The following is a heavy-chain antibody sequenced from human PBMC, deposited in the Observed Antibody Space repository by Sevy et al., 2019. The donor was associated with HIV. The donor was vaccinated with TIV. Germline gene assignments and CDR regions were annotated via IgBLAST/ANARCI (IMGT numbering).Heavy chain of an antibody. CDR2: IYHNGST. Sequence: SETLSLTCAVSGGSISDINWWSWVRQAPGKGLEWIGEIYHNGSTNYNPSLKTRVTISVDKSNSQYSLKLTSVTAAGTAVYYCARDLRYGSGSFGMDVWGQGTTVTVSS. CDR3: ARDLRYGSGSFGMDV. CDR1: GGSISDINW. J-gene: IGHJ6*02. D-gene: IGHD3-10*01. V-gene: IGHV4-4*02.